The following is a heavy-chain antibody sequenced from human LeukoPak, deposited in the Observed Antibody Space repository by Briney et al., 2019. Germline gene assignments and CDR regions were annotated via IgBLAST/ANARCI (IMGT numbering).Heavy chain of an antibody. CDR1: GDSVSSNSAT. Sequence: SQTLSLTCAISGDSVSSNSATWSWIRQSPSRGLEWLGRTYYRSKWYTNYAVSVKSRITINPDTSKNQFSLQLNSVTPEDTAVYYCARVDTGGKYFDFWGQGTLVTVSS. CDR2: TYYRSKWYT. J-gene: IGHJ4*02. CDR3: ARVDTGGKYFDF. V-gene: IGHV6-1*01. D-gene: IGHD2-8*02.